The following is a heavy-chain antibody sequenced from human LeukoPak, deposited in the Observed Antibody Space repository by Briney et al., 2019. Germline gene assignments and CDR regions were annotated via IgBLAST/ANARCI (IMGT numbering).Heavy chain of an antibody. CDR1: GYSFTNYW. D-gene: IGHD1-26*01. CDR2: IYPGDSDT. J-gene: IGHJ4*02. V-gene: IGHV5-51*01. CDR3: ARTTNFDY. Sequence: GESLKISCKGSGYSFTNYWIGWVRQLPGKGLERMGIIYPGDSDTRYSPSFRGQVTISADKSISTAYLQWSSLKASDTAIYYCARTTNFDYWGQGTLVTVSS.